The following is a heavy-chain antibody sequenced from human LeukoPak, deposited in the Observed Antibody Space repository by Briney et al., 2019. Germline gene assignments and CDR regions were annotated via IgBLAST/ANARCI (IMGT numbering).Heavy chain of an antibody. CDR1: GGSISRNYW. CDR2: VSHSGST. Sequence: PSETLSLTCAVSGGSISRNYWWSWVRQPPGEGLEWIGEVSHSGSTIYNPSLKSRLTISVDTSKNQFSLELTSVTAADTAVYYCARSDSYYGSGTSFDYWGQGTLVTVSS. V-gene: IGHV4-4*02. CDR3: ARSDSYYGSGTSFDY. J-gene: IGHJ4*02. D-gene: IGHD3-10*01.